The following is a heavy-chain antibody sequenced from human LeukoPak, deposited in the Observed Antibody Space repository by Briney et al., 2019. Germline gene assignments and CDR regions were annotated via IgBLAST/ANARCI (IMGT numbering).Heavy chain of an antibody. J-gene: IGHJ4*02. CDR3: ARLSRCALNHNPRY. CDR1: GFTFSTYW. Sequence: PGGSLRLSCAASGFTFSTYWMSWVRQAPGKGLEWVANIKEDGSEKYYVDSVNGRFTISRDNAKNSLYLQMNSLRAEDTAVYYGARLSRCALNHNPRYWGQGTLVTVSS. D-gene: IGHD1-14*01. CDR2: IKEDGSEK. V-gene: IGHV3-7*03.